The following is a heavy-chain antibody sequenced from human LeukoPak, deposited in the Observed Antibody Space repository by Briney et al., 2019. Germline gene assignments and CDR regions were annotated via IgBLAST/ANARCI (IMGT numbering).Heavy chain of an antibody. CDR3: ARCPGIAAAGPFDP. Sequence: ASAKVSCKASGYTFTSYGISWVRQAPGQGLEWMGWISAYNGNTNYAQKLQGRVTMTTDTSTSTAYMELRSLRSDDTAVYYCARCPGIAAAGPFDPWGQGTLVTVSS. D-gene: IGHD6-13*01. V-gene: IGHV1-18*01. J-gene: IGHJ5*02. CDR1: GYTFTSYG. CDR2: ISAYNGNT.